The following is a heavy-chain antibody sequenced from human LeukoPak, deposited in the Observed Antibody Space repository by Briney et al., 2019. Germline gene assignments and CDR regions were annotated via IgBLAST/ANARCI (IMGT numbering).Heavy chain of an antibody. Sequence: PGGSLRLSCAASGFTFSSFEMNWVRQAPGKGLEWVANIKQDGSEKYYVDSVKGRFTISRDNAKNSLYLQMNSLRAEDTAVYYCARDDPGEQLDFDYWGQGTLVTVSS. D-gene: IGHD6-13*01. CDR2: IKQDGSEK. V-gene: IGHV3-7*01. CDR3: ARDDPGEQLDFDY. CDR1: GFTFSSFE. J-gene: IGHJ4*02.